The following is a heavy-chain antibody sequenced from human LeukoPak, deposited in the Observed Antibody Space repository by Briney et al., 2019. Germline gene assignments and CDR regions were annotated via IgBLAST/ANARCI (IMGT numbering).Heavy chain of an antibody. J-gene: IGHJ6*02. D-gene: IGHD3-16*01. CDR1: GGSFSGYY. CDR2: INHSGST. Sequence: PSETLSLTCAVYGGSFSGYYWSWIRQPPGKGLEWIGEINHSGSTNYNPSLKSRVTISVDTSKNQFSLKLSSVTAADTAVYYCATRMTAYDPIRYYYYYGMDVWGQGTTVTVSS. CDR3: ATRMTAYDPIRYYYYYGMDV. V-gene: IGHV4-34*01.